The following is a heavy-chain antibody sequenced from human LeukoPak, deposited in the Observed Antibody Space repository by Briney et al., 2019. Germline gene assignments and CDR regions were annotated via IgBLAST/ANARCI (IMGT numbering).Heavy chain of an antibody. CDR1: GYTFTDYY. Sequence: GASVKVSCKASGYTFTDYYMHWVQQTPEKGLEWLGRVDPEDGETMYAGKFQGRVIITADTSTDTAYMELSSLRSEDTAVYYCATARGAWIQLTHFDYWGQGTLVTVSS. CDR3: ATARGAWIQLTHFDY. CDR2: VDPEDGET. J-gene: IGHJ4*02. V-gene: IGHV1-69-2*01. D-gene: IGHD5-18*01.